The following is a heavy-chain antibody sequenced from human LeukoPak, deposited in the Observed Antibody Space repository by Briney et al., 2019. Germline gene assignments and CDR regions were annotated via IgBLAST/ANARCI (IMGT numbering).Heavy chain of an antibody. D-gene: IGHD4-17*01. CDR3: ARDYGDYIGPNWYFDL. V-gene: IGHV3-21*01. CDR1: GFTFSSYS. J-gene: IGHJ2*01. Sequence: GGSLRLSCAASGFTFSSYSMNWVRQAPGKGLEWVSSISSSSSYIYYADSVKGRFTISRDNAKNSLYLQMNSLRAEDTAVYYCARDYGDYIGPNWYFDLGGRGTLVTVSS. CDR2: ISSSSSYI.